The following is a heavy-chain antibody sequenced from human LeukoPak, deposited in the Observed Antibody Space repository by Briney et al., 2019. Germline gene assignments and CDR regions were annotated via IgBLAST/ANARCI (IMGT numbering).Heavy chain of an antibody. CDR3: ARDYYDSSGYYHNWFDP. V-gene: IGHV1-2*02. J-gene: IGHJ5*02. Sequence: ASVKVSCKDSGYTFTGYYMHWVRQAPGQGLEWMGWINPNSGGTNYAQKFQGRVTMTRDTSISTAYMELSRLRSDDTAVYYCARDYYDSSGYYHNWFDPWGQGTLVTVSS. CDR2: INPNSGGT. CDR1: GYTFTGYY. D-gene: IGHD3-22*01.